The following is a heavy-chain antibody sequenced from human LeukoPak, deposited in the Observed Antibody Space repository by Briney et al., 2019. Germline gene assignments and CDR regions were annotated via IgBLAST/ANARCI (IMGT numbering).Heavy chain of an antibody. Sequence: PSETLPLTCAVSGYSISSGYYWGWIRQPPGKGLEWIGSIYHSGSTYYNPSLKSRVTISVDTSKNQFSLKLSSVTAADTAVYYCARYYGSGSYPLDWFDPWGQGTLVTVSS. V-gene: IGHV4-38-2*01. CDR2: IYHSGST. CDR1: GYSISSGYY. D-gene: IGHD3-10*01. CDR3: ARYYGSGSYPLDWFDP. J-gene: IGHJ5*02.